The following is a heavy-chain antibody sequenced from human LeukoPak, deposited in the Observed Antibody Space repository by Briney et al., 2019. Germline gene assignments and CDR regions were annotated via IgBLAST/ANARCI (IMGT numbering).Heavy chain of an antibody. CDR1: GFTFSSYA. CDR3: ARDLRT. Sequence: GGSLRLSCAASGFTFSSYAMHWVRQAPGKGLEWVAVISYDGSNKYYADSVKGRFTISRDNSKNTLYLQMNSLRAEDTAVYYCARDLRTWGQGTLVTVSS. V-gene: IGHV3-30-3*01. CDR2: ISYDGSNK. J-gene: IGHJ5*02.